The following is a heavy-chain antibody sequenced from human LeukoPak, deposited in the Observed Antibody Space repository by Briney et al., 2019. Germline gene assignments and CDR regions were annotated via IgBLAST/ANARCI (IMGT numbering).Heavy chain of an antibody. V-gene: IGHV3-74*01. Sequence: GGSLRLSCAASGFTFSSYWMHWVRHAPGKGLVWVSRISTDGSSTNSADSVKGRFTISRDNAKNTLYLQMNSLRAEDTAVYYCVREYSSSSGRAFDIWGQGTMVTVSP. CDR3: VREYSSSSGRAFDI. CDR2: ISTDGSST. D-gene: IGHD6-6*01. J-gene: IGHJ3*02. CDR1: GFTFSSYW.